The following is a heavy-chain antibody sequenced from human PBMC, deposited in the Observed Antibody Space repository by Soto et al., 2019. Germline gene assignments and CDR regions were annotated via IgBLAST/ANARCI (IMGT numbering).Heavy chain of an antibody. J-gene: IGHJ4*02. V-gene: IGHV5-51*01. CDR1: GYTFSNFW. CDR3: ARSPRSSPYFDY. Sequence: GESLNISCQSSGYTFSNFWIGWVRQLPGKGLEWMGIIYPGDHETRYSPSFHGKVTISADRSINTAYLQWNSLEASDTAFYFCARSPRSSPYFDYWGQGALVTVS. CDR2: IYPGDHET. D-gene: IGHD6-13*01.